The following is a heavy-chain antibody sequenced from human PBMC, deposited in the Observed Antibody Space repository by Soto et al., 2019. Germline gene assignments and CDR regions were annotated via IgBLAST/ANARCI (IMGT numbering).Heavy chain of an antibody. V-gene: IGHV4-61*01. Sequence: QVQLQESGPGLVKPAETLSLTCTVSGGSVSSPNHYWSWIRQAPGEGLEWIGCIHYSGSTLYHPSLKGRLSISQNTSKNMFSLQMNSAPAADTAVYYCARLDSGGSWSFVLWGRGTLVTVSS. CDR1: GGSVSSPNHY. D-gene: IGHD6-19*01. J-gene: IGHJ2*01. CDR2: IHYSGST. CDR3: ARLDSGGSWSFVL.